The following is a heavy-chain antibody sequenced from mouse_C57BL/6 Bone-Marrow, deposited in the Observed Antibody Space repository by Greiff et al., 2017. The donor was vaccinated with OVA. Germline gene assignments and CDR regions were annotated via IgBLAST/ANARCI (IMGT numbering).Heavy chain of an antibody. Sequence: EVKLMESGGGLVKPGGSLKLSCAASGFTFSDYGMHWVRQAPEKGLEWVAYISSGSSTLYYADTVTGRFTISRDNAKNTLLRQMTSLRSENTAMYYCAVDSSGYYYAMDYWGQGTAVTVSS. CDR2: ISSGSSTL. V-gene: IGHV5-17*01. CDR3: AVDSSGYYYAMDY. CDR1: GFTFSDYG. D-gene: IGHD3-2*02. J-gene: IGHJ4*01.